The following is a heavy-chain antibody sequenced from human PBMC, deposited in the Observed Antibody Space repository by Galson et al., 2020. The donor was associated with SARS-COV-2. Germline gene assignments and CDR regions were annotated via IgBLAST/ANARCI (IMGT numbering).Heavy chain of an antibody. CDR3: AGRVAGAGSLNI. D-gene: IGHD6-13*01. J-gene: IGHJ3*02. CDR1: GDSVSSNSAA. Sequence: SEPLSLTCAISGDSVSSNSAAWNWIRQSPSRGLEWLGRTYYRSQWSTDYAVSVKSRITINPDTSKNQFSLQLNSVTPEDTAIYYCAGRVAGAGSLNIWGQGTMVIVSA. V-gene: IGHV6-1*01. CDR2: TYYRSQWST.